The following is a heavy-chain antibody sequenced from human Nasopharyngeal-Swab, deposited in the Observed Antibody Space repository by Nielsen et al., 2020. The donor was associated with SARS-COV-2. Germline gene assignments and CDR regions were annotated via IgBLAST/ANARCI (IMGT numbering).Heavy chain of an antibody. CDR1: GDSVSNDRAA. CDR3: ARIQQQLPGIV. J-gene: IGHJ3*01. Sequence: SQTLSLTCAISGDSVSNDRAAWSWIRQSPSRGLEWLGRHWYRSKWNYDYATSLSGRLTVSPDTAKNQLSLHLNSVTPDDTAVYYCARIQQQLPGIVWGQGTMVIVSS. V-gene: IGHV6-1*01. CDR2: HWYRSKWNY. D-gene: IGHD6-13*01.